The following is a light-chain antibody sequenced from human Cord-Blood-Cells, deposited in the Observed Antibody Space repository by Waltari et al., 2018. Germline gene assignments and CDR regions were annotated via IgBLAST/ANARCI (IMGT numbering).Light chain of an antibody. CDR1: TSDVGGSNY. V-gene: IGLV2-14*01. CDR2: DVS. CDR3: SSYTSSSTVV. Sequence: QSALTQPASVSGSPGQSITISCNGTTSDVGGSNYVSWYQQHPGKAPNLMIYDVSNRPPVVYNRFSGSKSGNTASLTISGLQAEDKADYYCSSYTSSSTVVFGGGTKLTVL. J-gene: IGLJ2*01.